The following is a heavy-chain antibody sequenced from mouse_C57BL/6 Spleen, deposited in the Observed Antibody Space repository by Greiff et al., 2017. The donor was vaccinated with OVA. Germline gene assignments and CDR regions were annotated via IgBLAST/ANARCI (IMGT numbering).Heavy chain of an antibody. J-gene: IGHJ4*01. CDR3: ALNGDNAKDY. CDR1: GYAFSSSW. V-gene: IGHV1-82*01. Sequence: VQLQQSGPELVKPGASVKISCQASGYAFSSSWMNWVKQRPGTGLEWIGRIYPGDGDTNYNGKFKGKATLTADKSSSTAYMQLSSLTSEDSVVYCGALNGDNAKDYGGKGTAGTVAS. CDR2: IYPGDGDT. D-gene: IGHD4-1*01.